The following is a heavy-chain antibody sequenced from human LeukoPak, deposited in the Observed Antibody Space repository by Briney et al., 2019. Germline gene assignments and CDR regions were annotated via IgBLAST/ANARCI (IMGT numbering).Heavy chain of an antibody. CDR2: IDHSGRT. J-gene: IGHJ4*02. V-gene: IGHV4-34*01. Sequence: SETLSLTCAVFGGSFSGYYWSWIRQPPGKGLEWIGEIDHSGRTNSKSSLKSRVTISVDTSKNQFSLRLSPVTAADTAVYYCARKSILTAGRKPYDYWDQGTLVTVSS. D-gene: IGHD6-13*01. CDR3: ARKSILTAGRKPYDY. CDR1: GGSFSGYY.